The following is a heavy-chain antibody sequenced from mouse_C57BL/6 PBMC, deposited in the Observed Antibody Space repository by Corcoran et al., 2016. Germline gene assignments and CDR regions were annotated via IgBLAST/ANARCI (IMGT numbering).Heavy chain of an antibody. CDR2: INTYSGVP. D-gene: IGHD2-1*01. CDR1: GYTFTTYG. Sequence: QIQLVQSGPELKKPGETVKISCKASGYTFTTYGMSWVKQAPGKGLKWMGWINTYSGVPTYADDFKGRFAFSLETSASTAYLQINNLKNEDTATYFCARRPLPDFAYWGQGTLVTVSA. CDR3: ARRPLPDFAY. J-gene: IGHJ3*01. V-gene: IGHV9-3*01.